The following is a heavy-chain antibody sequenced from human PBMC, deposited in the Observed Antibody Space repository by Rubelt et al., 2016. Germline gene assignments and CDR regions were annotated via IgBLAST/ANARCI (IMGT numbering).Heavy chain of an antibody. CDR3: ARGGYSYGYYHDAFDI. D-gene: IGHD5-18*01. CDR2: TNHSGST. J-gene: IGHJ3*02. Sequence: QVQLQQWGAGLLKPSETLSLTCAVYGGSFSGYYWSWFPNPQGKGREWIGKTNHSGSTNYNPSLNGRVTISLDTSKNQFSVKRSSVTAADTAVYYCARGGYSYGYYHDAFDIWGQGTMVTVSS. CDR1: GGSFSGYY. V-gene: IGHV4-34*01.